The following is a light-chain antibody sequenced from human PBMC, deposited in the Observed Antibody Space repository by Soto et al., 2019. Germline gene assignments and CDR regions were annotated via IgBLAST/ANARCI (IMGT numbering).Light chain of an antibody. CDR1: QSISNS. J-gene: IGKJ1*01. CDR3: QQYNVWPPL. V-gene: IGKV1-39*01. Sequence: DMRGTQSTSSVCECVGERNIIDCGASQSISNSLNWYQRKLGKVPKVLIYGASSLQSGVPSRFSGSGSGTEFTLTFSRLISEDFAFYYCQQYNVWPPLFGQGTKVDIK. CDR2: GAS.